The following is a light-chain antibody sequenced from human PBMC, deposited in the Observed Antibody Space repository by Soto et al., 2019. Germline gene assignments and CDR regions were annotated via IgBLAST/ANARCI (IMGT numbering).Light chain of an antibody. Sequence: QSALAQPASVSGSPGQSITIPCTGTSSDIGSYNHVSWYQQHPNKAPKFIIYGVSKRPSGVSVRFSGSKSGNTASLTISGLQAGDEADYYCCSYAGSSTCVFGTGTKVTVL. CDR2: GVS. J-gene: IGLJ1*01. CDR3: CSYAGSSTCV. CDR1: SSDIGSYNH. V-gene: IGLV2-23*02.